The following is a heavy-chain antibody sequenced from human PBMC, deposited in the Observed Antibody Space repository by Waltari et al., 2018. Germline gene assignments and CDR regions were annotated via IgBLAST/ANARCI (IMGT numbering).Heavy chain of an antibody. CDR3: TSHYYDNDAYYDVY. J-gene: IGHJ4*02. D-gene: IGHD3-22*01. CDR1: GFMFSGYW. CDR2: ISTDGSIT. V-gene: IGHV3-74*01. Sequence: EVHLVESGGGLIQPGGSLRLSCIASGFMFSGYWMHWVRQAPGEGLVWVSRISTDGSITDYADSVKGRFTISRDNAKNTLYLQMSSLRAEDTAMYFCTSHYYDNDAYYDVYWGQGTLVTVSS.